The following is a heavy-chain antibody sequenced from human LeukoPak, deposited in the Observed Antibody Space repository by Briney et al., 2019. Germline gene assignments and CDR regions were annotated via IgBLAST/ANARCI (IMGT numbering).Heavy chain of an antibody. CDR3: ARHRTLYYDSSGRRGGHFDY. Sequence: SETLSLTCTVYGEXFSGYYCSWIRQPPGKGLEWIGSIYYSGSTYYNPSLKSRVTISVDTSKNQFSLKLSSVTAADTAVYYCARHRTLYYDSSGRRGGHFDYWGQGTLVTVSS. J-gene: IGHJ4*02. CDR1: GEXFSGYY. V-gene: IGHV4-39*01. CDR2: IYYSGST. D-gene: IGHD3-22*01.